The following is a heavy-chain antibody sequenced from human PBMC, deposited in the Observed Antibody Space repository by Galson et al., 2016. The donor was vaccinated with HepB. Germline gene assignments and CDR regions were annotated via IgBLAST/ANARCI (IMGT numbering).Heavy chain of an antibody. CDR2: VYYSGST. CDR1: GGSISSYY. V-gene: IGHV4-59*01. D-gene: IGHD6-6*01. CDR3: ARCGSSSFHYYYGLDV. J-gene: IGHJ6*02. Sequence: SETLSLTCSVPGGSISSYYWTWIRQPPGKGLEWIGYVYYSGSTNYNPSLKSRVNISIDTSKNQFSLRLHSATTADTAVYYCARCGSSSFHYYYGLDVWGQGTTVAVSS.